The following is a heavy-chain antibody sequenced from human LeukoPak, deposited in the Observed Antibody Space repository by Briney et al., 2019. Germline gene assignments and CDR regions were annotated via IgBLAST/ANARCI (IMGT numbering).Heavy chain of an antibody. CDR1: VYTFTTDL. V-gene: IGHV1-46*01. CDR3: AREDRARDYSMGCDY. J-gene: IGHJ4*02. CDR2: INPSGGST. Sequence: ASVKVSCKGSVYTFTTDLMLSGRHAPGQGLEWLGKINPSGGSTSYAQKFQGRVTMTRDTSTSTIYMELSSLRSEDTAVYYWAREDRARDYSMGCDYWGQGTLVTVSS. D-gene: IGHD2-21*01.